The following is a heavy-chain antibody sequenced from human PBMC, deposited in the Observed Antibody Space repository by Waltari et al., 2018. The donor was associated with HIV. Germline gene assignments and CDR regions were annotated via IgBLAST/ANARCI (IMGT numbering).Heavy chain of an antibody. CDR1: GFTLRSSG. V-gene: IGHV3-48*04. J-gene: IGHJ4*02. CDR3: ARPLGGGYTY. D-gene: IGHD3-22*01. CDR2: IRSSSTI. Sequence: EVQLVESGGGLVQPGGSLRLSCAAAGFTLRSSGMTWVRQAPGKGLELISYIRSSSTIYYADSVKGRFTISRDNAKNSVYLQMNSLRAEDTAVYYCARPLGGGYTYWGQGTLVTVSS.